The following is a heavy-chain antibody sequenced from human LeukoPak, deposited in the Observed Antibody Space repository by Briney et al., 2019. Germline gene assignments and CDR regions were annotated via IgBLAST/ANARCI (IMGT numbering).Heavy chain of an antibody. CDR3: ARVYFNEYYFDY. CDR1: GGTFSSYA. Sequence: SVKVSCEASGGTFSSYAISWVRQAPRQGLEWMGRIIPIFGTANYAQKFQGRVTITTDESTSTAYMELSSLRSEDTAVYYCARVYFNEYYFDYWGQGTLVTVSS. V-gene: IGHV1-69*05. J-gene: IGHJ4*02. D-gene: IGHD3-10*01. CDR2: IIPIFGTA.